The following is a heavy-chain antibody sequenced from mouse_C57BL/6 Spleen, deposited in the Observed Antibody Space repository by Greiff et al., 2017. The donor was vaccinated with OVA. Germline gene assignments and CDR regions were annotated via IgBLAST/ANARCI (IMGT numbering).Heavy chain of an antibody. CDR3: TRDGTFAD. J-gene: IGHJ3*01. V-gene: IGHV1-15*01. CDR1: GYTFTDYE. CDR2: IDPETGGT. D-gene: IGHD4-1*01. Sequence: QVQLKESGAELVRPGASVTLSCKASGYTFTDYEMHWVKQTPVHGLEWIGAIDPETGGTAYNQKFKGKAILTADKSSSTAYMELRSLTSEDSAVYYCTRDGTFADWGQGTLVTVSA.